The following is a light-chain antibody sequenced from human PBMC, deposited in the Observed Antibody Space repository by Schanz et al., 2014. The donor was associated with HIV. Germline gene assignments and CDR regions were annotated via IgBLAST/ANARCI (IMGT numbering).Light chain of an antibody. J-gene: IGLJ2*01. Sequence: QSALTQPASVSGSPGESITISCTGTSSDIGSYNLVSWFQHHPGEAPKIMIFEVRERPSGVPDRFSASKSGTSASLAISGLQSEDEADYYCAAWDVNLNGPVFGGGTKVTVL. CDR3: AAWDVNLNGPV. CDR1: SSDIGSYNL. V-gene: IGLV2-14*02. CDR2: EVR.